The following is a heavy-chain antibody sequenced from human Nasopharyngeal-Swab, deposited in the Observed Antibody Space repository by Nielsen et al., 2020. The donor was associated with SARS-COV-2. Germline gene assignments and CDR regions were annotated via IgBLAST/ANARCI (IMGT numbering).Heavy chain of an antibody. CDR3: AKSKIMITFGGARDYFDY. CDR1: GFTFSSYA. V-gene: IGHV3-23*01. CDR2: ISGSVGST. Sequence: GGSLRLSCAASGFTFSSYAMSWVRQAPGKGLEWVSAISGSVGSTYHADSEKGRFTISRDNSKNTLYLQMNSLRAEDTAVYYCAKSKIMITFGGARDYFDYWGQGTLVTVSS. D-gene: IGHD3-16*01. J-gene: IGHJ4*02.